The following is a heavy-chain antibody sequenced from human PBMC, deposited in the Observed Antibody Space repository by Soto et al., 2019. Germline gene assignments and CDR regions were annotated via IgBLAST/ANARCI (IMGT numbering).Heavy chain of an antibody. J-gene: IGHJ4*02. CDR2: TYYRSEWYN. Sequence: PSQTLSLTCAISGDSVSSNSAAWNWIRQSPSRGLEWLGRTYYRSEWYNDYAVSVRSRITINPDTSKNQFSLQLTSVTPEDTAVYYCARDHARGRGYSGRPFDYWGQGTLVTVSS. CDR1: GDSVSSNSAA. CDR3: ARDHARGRGYSGRPFDY. V-gene: IGHV6-1*01. D-gene: IGHD5-12*01.